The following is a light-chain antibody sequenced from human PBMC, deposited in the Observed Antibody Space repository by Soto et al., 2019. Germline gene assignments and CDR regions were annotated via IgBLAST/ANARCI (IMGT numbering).Light chain of an antibody. CDR1: QSVSSN. V-gene: IGKV3-15*01. Sequence: EIVMTQSPATLSVSPGERATLSCRASQSVSSNLAWYQQKPGQAPRLLIYGASTRATGIPARFTGSGSGTKCNLTISSLQSEYFAFYYCQQYNNWLGTFGQGTKVEIK. J-gene: IGKJ1*01. CDR3: QQYNNWLGT. CDR2: GAS.